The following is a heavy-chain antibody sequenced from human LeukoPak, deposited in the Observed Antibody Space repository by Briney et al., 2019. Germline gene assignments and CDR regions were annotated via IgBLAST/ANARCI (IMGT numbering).Heavy chain of an antibody. CDR2: INPSGGST. D-gene: IGHD5-24*01. V-gene: IGHV1-46*01. CDR3: ARVLNGYNIRDYFDY. CDR1: GYTFTSYY. Sequence: ASVKVSCKASGYTFTSYYIHWVRQAPGQGLEWMGLINPSGGSTNYAQRFQGRVTMTRDTSTSTVYMELSSLRSDDTAVYYCARVLNGYNIRDYFDYWGQGTLVTVSS. J-gene: IGHJ4*02.